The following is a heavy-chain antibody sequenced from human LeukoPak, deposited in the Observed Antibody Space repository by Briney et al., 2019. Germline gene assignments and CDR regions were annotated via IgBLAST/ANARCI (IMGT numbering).Heavy chain of an antibody. CDR3: ARASDIAVAGLIDY. J-gene: IGHJ4*02. Sequence: GGSLRLSCAASGFTFSSYGMHWVRQAPGKGLEWVAVISNDGSYIYYVDSVKGRFTISRDNSKNTLYLQMNSLRAADTAVYYCARASDIAVAGLIDYWGQGTLGTVSS. V-gene: IGHV3-30*03. CDR1: GFTFSSYG. D-gene: IGHD6-19*01. CDR2: ISNDGSYI.